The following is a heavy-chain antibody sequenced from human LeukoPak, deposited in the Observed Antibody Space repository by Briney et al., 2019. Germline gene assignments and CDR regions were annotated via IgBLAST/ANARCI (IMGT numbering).Heavy chain of an antibody. D-gene: IGHD2-2*01. J-gene: IGHJ4*02. CDR1: GYTFTGNY. CDR2: INPNSGGT. Sequence: VASVKVSCKASGYTFTGNYMHWVRQAPGQGLEWMGRINPNSGGTNYAQKFQGRVTMTRDTPISTAYMELSRLRSDDTAVYYCARAYCSAISCYLGLDYWGQGTLVTVSS. V-gene: IGHV1-2*06. CDR3: ARAYCSAISCYLGLDY.